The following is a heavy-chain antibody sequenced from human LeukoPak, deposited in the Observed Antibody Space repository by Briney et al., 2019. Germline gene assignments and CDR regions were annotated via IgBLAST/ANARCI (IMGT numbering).Heavy chain of an antibody. D-gene: IGHD3-3*01. CDR3: AGGPTAQDDFWSGYYPG. J-gene: IGHJ4*02. Sequence: GGSLRLSCAASGFTVSTTYISWVRQAPGRGLEWVSVIYSGGTTYYADSVKGRFTISRDDSKNTLYLQMNNLRADDTAVYYCAGGPTAQDDFWSGYYPGWGQGTLVTVSS. V-gene: IGHV3-53*01. CDR1: GFTVSTTY. CDR2: IYSGGTT.